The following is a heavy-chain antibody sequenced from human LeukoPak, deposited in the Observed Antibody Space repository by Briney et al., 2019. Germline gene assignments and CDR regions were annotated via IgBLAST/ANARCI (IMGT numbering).Heavy chain of an antibody. V-gene: IGHV3-30*01. CDR3: ARNGLYSSSWYFDY. CDR2: ISYDGSNK. Sequence: GGSLRLSCVASGFTFSSYAMHWVRQAPGKGLEWVAVISYDGSNKYYADSVKGRFTISRDNSKNTLYLQMNSLRAEDTAVYYCARNGLYSSSWYFDYWGQGTLVTVSS. CDR1: GFTFSSYA. D-gene: IGHD6-13*01. J-gene: IGHJ4*02.